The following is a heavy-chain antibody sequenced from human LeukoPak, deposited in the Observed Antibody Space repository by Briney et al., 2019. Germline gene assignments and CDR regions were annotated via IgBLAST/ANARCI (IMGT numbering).Heavy chain of an antibody. CDR2: IYTSGST. CDR3: AGGSYYGYYFDY. D-gene: IGHD3-10*01. V-gene: IGHV4-4*07. CDR1: GGSISSYY. J-gene: IGHJ4*02. Sequence: SETLSLTCTVPGGSISSYYWSWIRQPAGKGLEWIGRIYTSGSTNYNPSLKSRVTMSVDTSKNQFSLKLSSVTAADTAVYYCAGGSYYGYYFDYWGQGTLVTVSS.